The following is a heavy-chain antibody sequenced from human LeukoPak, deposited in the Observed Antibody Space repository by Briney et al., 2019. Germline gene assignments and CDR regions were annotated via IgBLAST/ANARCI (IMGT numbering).Heavy chain of an antibody. CDR1: GYAFTSYD. CDR3: ARRHGRCSDGSCYYPDY. D-gene: IGHD2-15*01. J-gene: IGHJ4*02. V-gene: IGHV1-8*01. Sequence: GASVKVSCKASGYAFTSYDINWVRQATGQGLEWMGWMNPNSGNTGYAQKFQGRVTMTRNSSITTAYMELSSLRSEDTAVYCCARRHGRCSDGSCYYPDYWGQGTLVTVSS. CDR2: MNPNSGNT.